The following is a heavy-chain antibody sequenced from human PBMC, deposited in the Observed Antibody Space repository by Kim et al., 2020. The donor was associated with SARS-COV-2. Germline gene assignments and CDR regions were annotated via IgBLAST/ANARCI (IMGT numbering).Heavy chain of an antibody. CDR3: AREGVLLWFGEVTDDSYYFDY. D-gene: IGHD3-10*01. J-gene: IGHJ4*02. V-gene: IGHV1-18*04. Sequence: ASVKVSCKASGYTFTSYGISWVRQAPGQGLEWMGWISAYNGNTNYAQKLQGRVTMTTDTSTSTAYMELRSLRSDDTAVYYCAREGVLLWFGEVTDDSYYFDYWGQGTLVTVSS. CDR1: GYTFTSYG. CDR2: ISAYNGNT.